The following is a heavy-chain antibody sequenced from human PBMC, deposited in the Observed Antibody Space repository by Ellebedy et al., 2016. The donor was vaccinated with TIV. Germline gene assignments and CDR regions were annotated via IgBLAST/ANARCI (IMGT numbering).Heavy chain of an antibody. CDR2: ISSSSDYI. CDR3: AVGSTISCSSCYYDY. J-gene: IGHJ4*02. Sequence: GESLKISXAAPEFTFSSYAMNWVRQAPGKGLEWVSSISSSSDYIYYADSVKGRFTISRDNAKNPLYLQMNSLRAEDTAVYYCAVGSTISCSSCYYDYWGQGTLVTVSS. D-gene: IGHD2-2*01. V-gene: IGHV3-21*01. CDR1: EFTFSSYA.